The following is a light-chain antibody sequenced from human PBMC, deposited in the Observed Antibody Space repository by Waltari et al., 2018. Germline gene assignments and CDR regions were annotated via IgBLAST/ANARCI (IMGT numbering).Light chain of an antibody. CDR1: SSDIGVYNS. J-gene: IGLJ2*01. CDR2: NVS. CDR3: SSYTTSSTLG. V-gene: IGLV2-14*03. Sequence: QSALTQPASVSGSPGQSITISCTGSSSDIGVYNSVSWYQQYPGKAPKLMVYNVSNRPSGVSIRFSGSKSGNTASLTISGLQAEDEADYYCSSYTTSSTLGFGGGTKLTVL.